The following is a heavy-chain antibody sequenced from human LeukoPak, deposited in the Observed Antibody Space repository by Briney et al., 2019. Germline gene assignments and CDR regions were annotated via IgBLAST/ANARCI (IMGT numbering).Heavy chain of an antibody. Sequence: ASVKVSCKASGYTFTSYGNSWVRQAPGQGLEWMGWISAYNGNTNYAQKLQGRVTMTTDTSTSTAYMELRSLRSDDTAVYYCARDTDIAVAIPFDYWGQGTLVTVSS. J-gene: IGHJ4*02. V-gene: IGHV1-18*01. CDR2: ISAYNGNT. D-gene: IGHD6-19*01. CDR1: GYTFTSYG. CDR3: ARDTDIAVAIPFDY.